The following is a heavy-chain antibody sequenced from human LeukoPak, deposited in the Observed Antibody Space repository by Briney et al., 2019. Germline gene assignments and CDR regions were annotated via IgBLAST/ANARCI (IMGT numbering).Heavy chain of an antibody. CDR1: GASISSGGYY. D-gene: IGHD5-24*01. J-gene: IGHJ4*02. V-gene: IGHV4-30-4*01. CDR3: ARDGYNSGYFDY. CDR2: IYYSRST. Sequence: PSETLSLTCTVSGASISSGGYYWNWIRQPPGTGLEWIGYIYYSRSTSYSPSLKSRLTISVDTSKNQFSLKLSSVTAADTAVYYCARDGYNSGYFDYWGQGTLVTVSS.